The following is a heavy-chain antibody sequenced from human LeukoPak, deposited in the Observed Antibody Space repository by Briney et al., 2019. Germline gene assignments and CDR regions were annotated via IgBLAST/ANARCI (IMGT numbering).Heavy chain of an antibody. V-gene: IGHV3-21*01. J-gene: IGHJ4*02. Sequence: GGSLRLSCAASGFTFSSYSMNWVRQAPGKGLEWVSSISRSSSYIYYADSVKGRFTISRDNAKNSLYLQMNSLRAEDTAVYYCARDLPYSHPDYWGQGTLVTVSS. CDR3: ARDLPYSHPDY. CDR2: ISRSSSYI. CDR1: GFTFSSYS. D-gene: IGHD6-13*01.